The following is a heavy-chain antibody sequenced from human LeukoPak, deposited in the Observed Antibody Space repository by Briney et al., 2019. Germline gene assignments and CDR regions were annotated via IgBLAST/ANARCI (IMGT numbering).Heavy chain of an antibody. CDR2: IYYSGST. J-gene: IGHJ4*02. CDR3: ARSSMFRGVTVDY. Sequence: SDTLSLTCAVSGYSISSSNWWGWIRQPPGKGLEWIGYIYYSGSTYYNPSLKSRVTMSVDTSKNQFSLKLSSVTAADTAVYYCARSSMFRGVTVDYWGQGTLVTVSS. CDR1: GYSISSSNW. D-gene: IGHD3-10*01. V-gene: IGHV4-28*01.